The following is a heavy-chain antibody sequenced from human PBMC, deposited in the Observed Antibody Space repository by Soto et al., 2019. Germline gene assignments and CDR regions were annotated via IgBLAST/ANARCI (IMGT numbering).Heavy chain of an antibody. J-gene: IGHJ4*02. CDR1: GFTVSSNY. D-gene: IGHD5-18*01. V-gene: IGHV3-53*01. CDR3: ARGASSYGYDY. Sequence: EVQLVESGGGLIQPGGSLRLSCAASGFTVSSNYMSWVRQAPGKGLEWVSVIYSGGTTYYADSVKGRFTISRDNSNNMLFLQMACLRAEDTAVYYCARGASSYGYDYWGQGTLVTVSS. CDR2: IYSGGTT.